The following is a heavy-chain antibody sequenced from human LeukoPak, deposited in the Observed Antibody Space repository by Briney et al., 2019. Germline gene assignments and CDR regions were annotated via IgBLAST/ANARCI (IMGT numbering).Heavy chain of an antibody. CDR3: ARGPPSYDYVWGSYRYFNAFDI. CDR2: INHSGST. D-gene: IGHD3-16*02. V-gene: IGHV4-34*01. CDR1: GGSSSGYY. J-gene: IGHJ3*02. Sequence: SETLSLTCAVYGGSSSGYYWSWIRQPPGKGLEWIGEINHSGSTNYNPSLKSRVTISVDTSKNQFSLKLSSVTAADTAVYYCARGPPSYDYVWGSYRYFNAFDIWGQGTMVTVSS.